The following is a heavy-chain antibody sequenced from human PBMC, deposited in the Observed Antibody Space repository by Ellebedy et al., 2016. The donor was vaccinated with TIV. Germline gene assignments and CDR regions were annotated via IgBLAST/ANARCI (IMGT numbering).Heavy chain of an antibody. V-gene: IGHV1-69*13. CDR3: ARGDGYHLSGYFDY. CDR1: GGTLRSNA. J-gene: IGHJ4*02. D-gene: IGHD5-24*01. CDR2: IIAIFGTV. Sequence: ASVKVSCKASGGTLRSNAISWVRQAPGQGLEWMGGIIAIFGTVKYAQKFQGRVTITADESTTTAYMELSSLRSEDTAVYYCARGDGYHLSGYFDYWGQGTLITVSS.